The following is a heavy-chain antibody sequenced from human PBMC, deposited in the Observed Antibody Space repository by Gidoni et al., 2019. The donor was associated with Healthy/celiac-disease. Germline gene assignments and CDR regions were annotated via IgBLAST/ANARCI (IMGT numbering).Heavy chain of an antibody. V-gene: IGHV3-9*01. J-gene: IGHJ4*02. Sequence: EVQLVESGGGLVQPGRSLRLSCAASGFTFADYAMPWVRQAPGKGLEWVSGISWNRGSIGYADSVKGRFTISRDNAKNSLYLQMNSLRAEDTALYYCAKDKGYSSGWYFFDYWGQGTLVTVSS. CDR3: AKDKGYSSGWYFFDY. CDR2: ISWNRGSI. CDR1: GFTFADYA. D-gene: IGHD6-19*01.